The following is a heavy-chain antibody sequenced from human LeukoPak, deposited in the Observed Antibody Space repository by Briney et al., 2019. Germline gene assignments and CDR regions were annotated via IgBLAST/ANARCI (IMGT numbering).Heavy chain of an antibody. CDR3: AASGDSWMVN. V-gene: IGHV4-39*01. CDR1: GGSISSSSYY. Sequence: SETLSLTCTVSGGSISSSSYYWGWIRQPPGKGLEWIGSIYYSGSTYYNPSLKSRVTISVNTSKNQFSLKLSSVTAADTALYYCAASGDSWMVNWGQGTLVTVSS. CDR2: IYYSGST. D-gene: IGHD4-17*01. J-gene: IGHJ4*02.